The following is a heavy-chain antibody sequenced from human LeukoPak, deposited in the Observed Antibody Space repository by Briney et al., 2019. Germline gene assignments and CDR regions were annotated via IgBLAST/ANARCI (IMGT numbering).Heavy chain of an antibody. Sequence: PETLSLTCVVSGGSVSGYYRGWIRQPAGTGLGWIGYVYYSGSTNYNPSFKSRITISVDTSRNQFSLQLSSVTAADTAVYYCARIHRYCSGGACYVLDNWGQGTLVAVSS. CDR3: ARIHRYCSGGACYVLDN. D-gene: IGHD2-15*01. CDR2: VYYSGST. CDR1: GGSVSGYY. V-gene: IGHV4-59*02. J-gene: IGHJ4*02.